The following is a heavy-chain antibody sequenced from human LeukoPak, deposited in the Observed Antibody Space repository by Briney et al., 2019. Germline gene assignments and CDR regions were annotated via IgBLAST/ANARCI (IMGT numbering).Heavy chain of an antibody. CDR2: INPSDSGT. V-gene: IGHV1-46*01. Sequence: ASVKVSCKASGYTFTSYYIHWVRQAPGLGLEWMGVINPSDSGTTYAQKFQGRVTMARDTSTATVFMDLTSVRSEDTALYYCAXXXXXXXXXXXXXPGKYYFDYWGQGTLVTVSS. J-gene: IGHJ4*02. CDR1: GYTFTSYY. CDR3: AXXXXXXXXXXXXXPGKYYFDY.